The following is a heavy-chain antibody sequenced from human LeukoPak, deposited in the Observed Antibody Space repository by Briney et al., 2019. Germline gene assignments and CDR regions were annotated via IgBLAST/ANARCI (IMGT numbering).Heavy chain of an antibody. J-gene: IGHJ5*02. D-gene: IGHD1-1*01. CDR2: INHSGST. CDR1: GGSFSGYY. Sequence: SETLSLTCAVYGGSFSGYYWSWIRQPPGKGLEWIGEINHSGSTNYNPSLKSRVTISVDTSKNQFSLKLSSVTAADTAVYYCAVERGEGDEVWFDPWGQGTLVTVSS. CDR3: AVERGEGDEVWFDP. V-gene: IGHV4-34*01.